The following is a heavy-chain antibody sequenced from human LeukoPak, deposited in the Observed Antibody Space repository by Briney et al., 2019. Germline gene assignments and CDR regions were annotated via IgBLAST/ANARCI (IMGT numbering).Heavy chain of an antibody. CDR2: ISRTI. Sequence: GGSLRLSCAASGFTFSDYYMGWIRQAPGKGLEWISYISRTIYYADSVKGRFTISRDNAKNSLYLQMNSLRAEDTTVYYCARRIWGAASQSHTFDIWGQGTMFTASS. D-gene: IGHD3-16*01. CDR3: ARRIWGAASQSHTFDI. V-gene: IGHV3-11*01. CDR1: GFTFSDYY. J-gene: IGHJ3*02.